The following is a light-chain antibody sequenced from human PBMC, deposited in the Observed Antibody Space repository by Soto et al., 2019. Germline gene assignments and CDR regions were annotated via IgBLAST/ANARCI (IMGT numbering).Light chain of an antibody. CDR1: QDISSF. CDR2: SAS. Sequence: DIQLTQSPSFLSASVGDRVTVTCRASQDISSFLAWYHQTPGKAPNLLIDSASTLQSGVPSRFSGSGSGTEFTITISSLQPEDFATYYCQQLYSYPLTFVGGTKVEIK. V-gene: IGKV1-9*01. J-gene: IGKJ4*01. CDR3: QQLYSYPLT.